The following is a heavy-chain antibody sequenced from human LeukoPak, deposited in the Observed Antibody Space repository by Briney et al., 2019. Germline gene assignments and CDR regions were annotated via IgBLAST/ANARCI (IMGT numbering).Heavy chain of an antibody. CDR1: GFTFSTFW. CDR2: INSDGSST. V-gene: IGHV3-74*01. J-gene: IGHJ4*02. CDR3: ARARYYYDSSGYRAVYYFDY. D-gene: IGHD3-22*01. Sequence: GGSLRLSCAASGFTFSTFWMHWVRQAPGKGLVWVSRINSDGSSTSYADSVKGRFTISRDNAKNTLHLQMNSLRAEDTAVYYCARARYYYDSSGYRAVYYFDYWGQGTLVTVSS.